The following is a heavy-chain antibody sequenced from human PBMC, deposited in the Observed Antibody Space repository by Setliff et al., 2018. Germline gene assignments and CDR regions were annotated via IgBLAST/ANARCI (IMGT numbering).Heavy chain of an antibody. J-gene: IGHJ3*02. CDR2: MSHRGRT. V-gene: IGHV4-38-2*01. Sequence: PSETLSLTCGVSDVSINSGHYWGWIRQPPGKGLEWIVTMSHRGRTYYNPSLESRVTMSLDTSKNQFSLRLTYVAAADTAVYYCATPRRDDLDTPFDTFDIWGQGTMVTVSS. CDR1: DVSINSGHY. CDR3: ATPRRDDLDTPFDTFDI. D-gene: IGHD3-3*01.